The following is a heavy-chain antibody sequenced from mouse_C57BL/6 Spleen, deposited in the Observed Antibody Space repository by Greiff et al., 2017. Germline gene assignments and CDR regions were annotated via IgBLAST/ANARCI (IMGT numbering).Heavy chain of an antibody. V-gene: IGHV1-78*01. CDR1: GYTFTDHT. CDR2: IYPRDGST. D-gene: IGHD2-3*01. J-gene: IGHJ3*01. Sequence: VKLMESDAELVKPGASVKISCKVSGYTFTDHTIHWMKQRPEQGLEWIGYIYPRDGSTKYNEKFKGKATLTADKSSSTAYMQLNSLTSEDSAVYFCARGGDGYYVAWFAYWGQGTLVTVSA. CDR3: ARGGDGYYVAWFAY.